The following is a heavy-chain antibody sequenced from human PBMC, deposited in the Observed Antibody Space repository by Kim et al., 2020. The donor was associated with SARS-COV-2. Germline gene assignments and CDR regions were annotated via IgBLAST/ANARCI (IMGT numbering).Heavy chain of an antibody. CDR2: IKQDGSEK. D-gene: IGHD2-15*01. Sequence: GGSLRLSCAASGFTFSSYWMSWVRQAPGKGLEWVANIKQDGSEKYYVDSVKGRFTISRDNAKNSLYLQMNSLRAEDTAVYYCARDLCGSCYPPGVGDYWGQGTLVTVSS. J-gene: IGHJ4*02. V-gene: IGHV3-7*03. CDR3: ARDLCGSCYPPGVGDY. CDR1: GFTFSSYW.